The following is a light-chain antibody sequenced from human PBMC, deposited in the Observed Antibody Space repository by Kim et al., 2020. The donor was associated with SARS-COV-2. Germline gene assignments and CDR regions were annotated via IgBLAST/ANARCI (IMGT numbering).Light chain of an antibody. Sequence: SSELTQDPVVSVALGQTVRITCQGDSLRNYYASWYQQKSGQAPILVIYGKNNRPSGIPDRFSGSISGNAASLTITGAQAEDEADYYCLSRDSSPNHLIFG. CDR2: GKN. J-gene: IGLJ2*01. V-gene: IGLV3-19*01. CDR1: SLRNYY. CDR3: LSRDSSPNHLI.